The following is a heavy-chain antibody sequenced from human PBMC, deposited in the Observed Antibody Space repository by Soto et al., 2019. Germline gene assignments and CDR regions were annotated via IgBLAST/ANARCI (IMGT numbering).Heavy chain of an antibody. Sequence: QVQLQESGPGLVKPSQTLSLTCTVSGGSISSGDYYWSWIRQPPGKGLEWIGYIYYSGSTYYNPALQSRVTISVDTSKNQFSLKLSSVTAADTAVYYCARAQGSSWYLVYWGQGTLVTVSS. CDR3: ARAQGSSWYLVY. V-gene: IGHV4-30-4*01. CDR2: IYYSGST. CDR1: GGSISSGDYY. D-gene: IGHD6-13*01. J-gene: IGHJ4*02.